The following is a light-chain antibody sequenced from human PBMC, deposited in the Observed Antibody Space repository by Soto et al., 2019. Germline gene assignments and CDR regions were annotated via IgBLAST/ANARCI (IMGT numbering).Light chain of an antibody. CDR1: KLGDKY. CDR2: QDS. V-gene: IGLV3-1*01. Sequence: SYELTQPPSVSVSPGQTASITCSGDKLGDKYACWYQQKPGQSPVLVIYQDSKRPSGIPERFSGSNSGNTATPTISGTQAMDEADYYCQAWDSSTYVVFGGGTKVTVL. CDR3: QAWDSSTYVV. J-gene: IGLJ2*01.